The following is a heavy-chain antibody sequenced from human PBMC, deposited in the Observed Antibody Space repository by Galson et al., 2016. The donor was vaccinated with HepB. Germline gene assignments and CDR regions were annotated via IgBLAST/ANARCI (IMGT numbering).Heavy chain of an antibody. Sequence: ETLSLTCTVSGDSISDYYWSWIRQPPGKGLEWIGYIYYPGRTNYNPSLKSRVTISVDTSKNQLPLKLSPVTAADTAVYFCARDRVWYFDLWGRGTLVTVSS. V-gene: IGHV4-59*01. CDR3: ARDRVWYFDL. CDR1: GDSISDYY. J-gene: IGHJ2*01. D-gene: IGHD3-10*01. CDR2: IYYPGRT.